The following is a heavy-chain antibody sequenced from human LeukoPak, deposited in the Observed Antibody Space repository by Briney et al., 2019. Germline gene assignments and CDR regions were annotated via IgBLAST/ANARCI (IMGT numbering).Heavy chain of an antibody. CDR1: GGSISSSSYY. V-gene: IGHV4-39*01. J-gene: IGHJ4*02. CDR2: IYYSGST. Sequence: PSETLSLTCTVSGGSISSSSYYWGWIRQPPGKGLEWIGSIYYSGSTYYNPSLKSRVTISVDTSKNQFSLKLSSVTAADTAVYYCARGITIFGVVIKGYFDYWGQGTLVTVSS. D-gene: IGHD3-3*01. CDR3: ARGITIFGVVIKGYFDY.